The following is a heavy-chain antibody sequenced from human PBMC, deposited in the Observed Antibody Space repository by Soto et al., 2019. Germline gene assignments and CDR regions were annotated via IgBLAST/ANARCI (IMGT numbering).Heavy chain of an antibody. J-gene: IGHJ4*02. D-gene: IGHD3-3*01. CDR1: GGSISSYY. CDR3: ARERVYDFWSGYYHYFDY. V-gene: IGHV4-59*01. CDR2: IYYSGST. Sequence: SETLSLTCTVSGGSISSYYWSWIRQPPGKGLEWIGYIYYSGSTNYNPSLKSRVTISVDTSKNQFSLKLSSVTAADTAVYYCARERVYDFWSGYYHYFDYWGQGTLVTVS.